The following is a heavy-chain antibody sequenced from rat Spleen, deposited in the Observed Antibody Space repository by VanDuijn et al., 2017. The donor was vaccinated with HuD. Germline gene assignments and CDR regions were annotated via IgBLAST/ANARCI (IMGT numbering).Heavy chain of an antibody. V-gene: IGHV5-20*01. CDR2: ISYDGGST. CDR3: ARETGYNSYFDY. J-gene: IGHJ2*01. D-gene: IGHD1-4*01. Sequence: EVQLVESGGGAVQPGRSMKLSCAASGLSFSNYDMAWVRQAPTKGLEWVASISYDGGSTYYRDSVKGRFTISRDNAKSSLYLQMDSLRSEDTATYYCARETGYNSYFDYWGQGVMVTVSS. CDR1: GLSFSNYD.